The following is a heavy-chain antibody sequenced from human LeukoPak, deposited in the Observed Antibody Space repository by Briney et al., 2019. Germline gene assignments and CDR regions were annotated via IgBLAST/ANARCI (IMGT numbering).Heavy chain of an antibody. J-gene: IGHJ4*02. CDR2: INAGNGNT. V-gene: IGHV1-3*01. Sequence: ASVKVSCKASGYTFTSYAMHWVRQAPGQRLEWMGWINAGNGNTKYSQKFQGRVTITRDTSASTAYMELSSLRSEDTAVYYCAREGADCSSTSCPARLFDYWGQGTPVTVSS. D-gene: IGHD2-2*01. CDR1: GYTFTSYA. CDR3: AREGADCSSTSCPARLFDY.